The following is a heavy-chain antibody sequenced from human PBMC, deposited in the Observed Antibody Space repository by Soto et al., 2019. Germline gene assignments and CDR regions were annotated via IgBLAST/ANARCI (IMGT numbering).Heavy chain of an antibody. J-gene: IGHJ4*02. CDR2: ISYDGSNK. V-gene: IGHV3-30-3*01. CDR1: GFTFSSYA. Sequence: PGGSLRLSCAASGFTFSSYAMHWVRQAPGKGLEWVAVISYDGSNKYYADSVKGRFTISRDNSKNTLYLQMNSLRAEDTAVYYCAGKVEGYWGQGTLVTAPQ. CDR3: AGKVEGY. D-gene: IGHD2-2*01.